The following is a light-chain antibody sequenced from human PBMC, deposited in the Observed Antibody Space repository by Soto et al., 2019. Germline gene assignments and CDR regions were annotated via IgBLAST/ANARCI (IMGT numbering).Light chain of an antibody. CDR3: QQYDTSLRT. V-gene: IGKV3-20*01. Sequence: EVMLTQSPGTLSLSPGERATLSCRASQSVSSNYLAWYQQKSGQAPRLLIYGASNRATGIPDRFSGSGSGTDFTLTIRRLEPEDFAVLYCQQYDTSLRTFGQWTKVEFK. CDR2: GAS. CDR1: QSVSSNY. J-gene: IGKJ1*01.